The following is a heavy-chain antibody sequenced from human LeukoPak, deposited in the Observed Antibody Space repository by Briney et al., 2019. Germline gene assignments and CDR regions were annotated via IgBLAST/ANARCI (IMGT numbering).Heavy chain of an antibody. J-gene: IGHJ4*02. CDR1: GGSISSSTYY. D-gene: IGHD6-19*01. V-gene: IGHV4-39*07. CDR3: ARMTSSGWYREDY. CDR2: IYYSGST. Sequence: SETLSLTCTVSGGSISSSTYYWGWIRQPPGKGLEWIGSIYYSGSTYYNPSLKSRVTISVDTSENQFSLKLSSVTAADTAVYYCARMTSSGWYREDYWGQGTLVTVSS.